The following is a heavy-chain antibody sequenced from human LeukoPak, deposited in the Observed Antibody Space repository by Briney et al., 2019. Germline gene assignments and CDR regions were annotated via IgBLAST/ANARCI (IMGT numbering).Heavy chain of an antibody. CDR3: ARGDFWNWFDP. V-gene: IGHV1-8*01. CDR2: MNPNSGNT. D-gene: IGHD3-3*01. CDR1: GYTFTSYD. Sequence: ASVKVSCKASGYTFTSYDINWVRQATGQGLEWMGWMNPNSGNTGYAQKFQGRVTMTRNTSICTADMELSSLRSDDTAVYYCARGDFWNWFDPWGQGTLVTVSS. J-gene: IGHJ5*02.